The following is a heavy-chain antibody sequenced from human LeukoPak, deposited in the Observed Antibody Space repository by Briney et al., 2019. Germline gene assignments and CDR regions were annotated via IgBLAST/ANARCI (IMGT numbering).Heavy chain of an antibody. V-gene: IGHV4-34*01. D-gene: IGHD3-10*01. CDR1: GGSFSGYY. CDR3: ARATRGAFDI. J-gene: IGHJ3*02. CDR2: INHSGST. Sequence: ASETLSLTCAVYGGSFSGYYWSWIRQPPGKGLEWIGEINHSGSTNYNPSLKSRVTISVDTSKNQFSLKLSSVTAADTAVYYCARATRGAFDIWGQGTMVTVSS.